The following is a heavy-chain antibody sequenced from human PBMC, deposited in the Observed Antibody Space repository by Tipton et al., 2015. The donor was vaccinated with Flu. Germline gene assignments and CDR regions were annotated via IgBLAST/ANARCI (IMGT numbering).Heavy chain of an antibody. D-gene: IGHD6-13*01. CDR2: IYYSGST. Sequence: TLSLTCTVSGGSISSYYWSWTRQPPGKGLEWIGYIYYSGSTNYNPSLKSRVTISVDTSKNQFSLKLSSVTAADPAVYYCARVSSSSSWSQDWYFDLWGRGTLVTVSS. V-gene: IGHV4-59*01. CDR1: GGSISSYY. J-gene: IGHJ2*01. CDR3: ARVSSSSSWSQDWYFDL.